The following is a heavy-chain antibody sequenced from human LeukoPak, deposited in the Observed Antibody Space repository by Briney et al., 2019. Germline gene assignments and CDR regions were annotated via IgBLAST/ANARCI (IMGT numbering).Heavy chain of an antibody. CDR1: GVTLSTYA. J-gene: IGHJ4*02. V-gene: IGHV3-21*01. Sequence: PGGSLRLSCAASGVTLSTYALSWARQAPGKGLERVSGISSSGSGDNTYYADSVKGRFTISRDNAENSLYLQMNSLRAEDTAVYYCARERSGGSLIYYSDYWGQGTLVTVSS. D-gene: IGHD6-13*01. CDR2: ISSSGSGDNT. CDR3: ARERSGGSLIYYSDY.